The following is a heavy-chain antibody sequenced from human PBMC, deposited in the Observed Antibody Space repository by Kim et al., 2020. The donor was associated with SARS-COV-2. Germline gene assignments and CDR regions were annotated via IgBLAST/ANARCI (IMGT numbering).Heavy chain of an antibody. J-gene: IGHJ4*02. Sequence: SPSPTSRVTISVDTSKNQFSLKLGSGTAADTAVYYCARTIVGASLYYFDYWGQGTLVTVSS. CDR3: ARTIVGASLYYFDY. V-gene: IGHV4-39*01. D-gene: IGHD1-26*01.